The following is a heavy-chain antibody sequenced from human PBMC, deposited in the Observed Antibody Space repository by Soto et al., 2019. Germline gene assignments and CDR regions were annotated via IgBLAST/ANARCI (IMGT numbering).Heavy chain of an antibody. CDR3: ATNGQPPYYYYGLDV. J-gene: IGHJ6*02. CDR1: GYTFNRYG. D-gene: IGHD2-8*01. CDR2: ISGYNGDT. Sequence: ASVKVSCKASGYTFNRYGISWVRQAPGQGLEWMGWISGYNGDTNYAQKFQDRVSMTIDTSTGTAYMELRSLTSDDTAIYYCATNGQPPYYYYGLDVWRQGTKVPVSS. V-gene: IGHV1-18*01.